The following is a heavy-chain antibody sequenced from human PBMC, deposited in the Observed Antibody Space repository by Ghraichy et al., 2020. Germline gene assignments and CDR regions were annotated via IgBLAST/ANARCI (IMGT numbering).Heavy chain of an antibody. D-gene: IGHD2-15*01. CDR2: ISNRAYGETT. J-gene: IGHJ3*02. Sequence: GGSLRLSYKVSGFTFGDYAMSWFRQAPGKGLEWVGFISNRAYGETTQYAASVKGRFSISRDDSKSIAYLDMNNLKTEDTAIYYCTRDSYGSGKTADAFDIWDQGAMVTVSS. V-gene: IGHV3-49*03. CDR1: GFTFGDYA. CDR3: TRDSYGSGKTADAFDI.